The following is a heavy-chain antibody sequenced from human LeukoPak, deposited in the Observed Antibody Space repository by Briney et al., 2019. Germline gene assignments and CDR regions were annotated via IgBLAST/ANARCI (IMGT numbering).Heavy chain of an antibody. J-gene: IGHJ4*02. CDR2: IHPTDGST. CDR3: ARANGGGLDY. CDR1: GYTFSTYY. V-gene: IGHV1-46*01. D-gene: IGHD3-10*01. Sequence: ASVKVSCKTSGYTFSTYYMHWVRQAPGQGLEWLGIIHPTDGSTSYTQKIQGRVTMTRDTATRTVYLRLSSLRAEDTSVYWCARANGGGLDYWGQGTLITVSS.